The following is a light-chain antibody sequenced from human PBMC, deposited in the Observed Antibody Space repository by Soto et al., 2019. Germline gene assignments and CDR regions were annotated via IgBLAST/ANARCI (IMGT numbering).Light chain of an antibody. V-gene: IGKV3-20*01. CDR1: QSVNSGS. J-gene: IGKJ1*01. CDR3: QQYGSSVRT. CDR2: GAT. Sequence: DIALTQSPGTLSLSPGDRAILSCRASQSVNSGSLAWYQQRPGQAPRLLIYGATIRATGIPDKFSGSGSGTDFTLTISRLEPVDFAVYYCQQYGSSVRTFGQGTKVEIK.